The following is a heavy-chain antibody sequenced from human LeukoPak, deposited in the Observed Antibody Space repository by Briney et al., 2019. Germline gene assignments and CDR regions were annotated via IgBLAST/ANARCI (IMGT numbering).Heavy chain of an antibody. V-gene: IGHV3-21*01. J-gene: IGHJ4*02. Sequence: PGGSLRLSCAASGFTFSGYSMNWVRQAPGKGLEWVSSISSSSSYIYYADSVKGRFTISRDNAKNSLYLQMNSLRAEDTAVYYCARETKGYCSGGSCRHFDYWGQGTLVTVSS. CDR3: ARETKGYCSGGSCRHFDY. CDR2: ISSSSSYI. D-gene: IGHD2-15*01. CDR1: GFTFSGYS.